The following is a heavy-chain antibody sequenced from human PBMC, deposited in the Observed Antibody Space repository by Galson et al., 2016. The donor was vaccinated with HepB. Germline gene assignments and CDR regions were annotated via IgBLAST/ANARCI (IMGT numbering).Heavy chain of an antibody. Sequence: SLRLSCAASGLNFSPYGMHWVRQAPGKGLEWVAGISHDGSNTYHADSVKGRFTISRDNAKQTLFLQTNSLRAEDTAVYYCARELEKWVSTYGAFDSWGQGTLVTVSS. V-gene: IGHV3-30*04. CDR2: ISHDGSNT. J-gene: IGHJ4*02. CDR1: GLNFSPYG. D-gene: IGHD1-26*01. CDR3: ARELEKWVSTYGAFDS.